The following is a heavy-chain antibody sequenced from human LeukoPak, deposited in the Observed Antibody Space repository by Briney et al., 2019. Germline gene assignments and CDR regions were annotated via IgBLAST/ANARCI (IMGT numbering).Heavy chain of an antibody. Sequence: SVKVSCKAPGGTFSSYAISWVRQAPGQGLEWMGRIIPILGIANYAQKFQGRVTITADKSTSTAYMELSSLRSEDTAVYYCAWVEGFDYWGQGTLVTVSS. J-gene: IGHJ4*02. CDR2: IIPILGIA. V-gene: IGHV1-69*04. D-gene: IGHD2-15*01. CDR3: AWVEGFDY. CDR1: GGTFSSYA.